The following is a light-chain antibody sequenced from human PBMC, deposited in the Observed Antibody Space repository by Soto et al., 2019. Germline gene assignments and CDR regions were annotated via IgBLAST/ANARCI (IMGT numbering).Light chain of an antibody. Sequence: DIQMTQSPSTLSASVKDKVTMTSLASQSIGSWLAWYQQRPGKAPNLLIYDASSLESGVPSRFSGSRSGTEFTLTINSLQPDDFATYFCQQYKTSLYSFGQGTKVDIK. CDR3: QQYKTSLYS. CDR2: DAS. J-gene: IGKJ2*01. V-gene: IGKV1-5*01. CDR1: QSIGSW.